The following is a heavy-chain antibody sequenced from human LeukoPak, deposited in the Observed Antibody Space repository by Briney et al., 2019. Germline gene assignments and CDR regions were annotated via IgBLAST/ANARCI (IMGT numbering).Heavy chain of an antibody. V-gene: IGHV7-4-1*02. Sequence: ASVKVSCKASGYTFTSYAMNWVRQAPGQGLEWMGWINTNTGNPTYAQGFTGRFVFSLDTSVSTAYLQISSLKAEDTAVYYCAKDRPSRYCSGGSCSYDAFDIWGQGTMVTVSS. CDR2: INTNTGNP. CDR1: GYTFTSYA. CDR3: AKDRPSRYCSGGSCSYDAFDI. J-gene: IGHJ3*02. D-gene: IGHD2-15*01.